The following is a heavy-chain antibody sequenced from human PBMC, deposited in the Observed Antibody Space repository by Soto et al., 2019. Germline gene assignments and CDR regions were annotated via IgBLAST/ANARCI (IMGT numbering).Heavy chain of an antibody. CDR3: ARMVAAGMYYYYSMGV. CDR1: GFSLSTVGMC. J-gene: IGHJ6*02. Sequence: SGPTLVNPTQTLTLTCTFSGFSLSTVGMCVSWIRQPPGTALELLAVIDWSGDKYYSTSLKTRLTISEDTSKNQVGLTMTNMDPVDTATYYCARMVAAGMYYYYSMGVWGQGTTVTVSS. CDR2: IDWSGDK. D-gene: IGHD2-15*01. V-gene: IGHV2-70*13.